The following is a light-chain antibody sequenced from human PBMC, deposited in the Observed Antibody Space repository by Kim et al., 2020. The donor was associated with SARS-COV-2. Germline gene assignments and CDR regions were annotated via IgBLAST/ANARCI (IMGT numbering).Light chain of an antibody. V-gene: IGLV2-14*04. CDR2: DVS. CDR3: SSYTRSNTVV. CDR1: SSDVGVYNY. J-gene: IGLJ2*01. Sequence: GQSITISGTESSSDVGVYNYVSWYQQHPGKAPKLMIYDVSKRPSGVSNRFSGSKSGNTASLTISGLQAEDEADYYCSSYTRSNTVVFGGGTQLTVL.